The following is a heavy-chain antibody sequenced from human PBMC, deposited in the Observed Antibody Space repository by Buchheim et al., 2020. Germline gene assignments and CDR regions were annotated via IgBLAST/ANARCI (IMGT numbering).Heavy chain of an antibody. D-gene: IGHD3-22*01. J-gene: IGHJ6*02. V-gene: IGHV1-2*04. CDR2: INPNRGGT. Sequence: QVQLVQSGAEVKKPGASVKVSCKASGYTFTGYYMHWVRQAPGQGLEWMGWINPNRGGTNSAQQFQGWVTMNRDTSISTAYMELSRLRSDDTAVYYCARGRVRYYDSSGYHHSGMDVWGQGTT. CDR1: GYTFTGYY. CDR3: ARGRVRYYDSSGYHHSGMDV.